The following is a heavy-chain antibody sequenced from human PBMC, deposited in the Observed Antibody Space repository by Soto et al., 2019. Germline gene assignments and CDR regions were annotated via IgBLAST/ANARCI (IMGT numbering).Heavy chain of an antibody. CDR3: ARDSPLVRGVGFDY. J-gene: IGHJ4*02. Sequence: EVQLVESGGGLVQPGGSRRLSCAASGFTIRNYWMHWVRQVPGKGLVWVSRINGDGSTNYADSVKGRFTISSDNAKNTLYLQMNTLRVEDTAVYYCARDSPLVRGVGFDYWGPGTLVTVSS. D-gene: IGHD3-10*01. V-gene: IGHV3-74*01. CDR1: GFTIRNYW. CDR2: INGDGST.